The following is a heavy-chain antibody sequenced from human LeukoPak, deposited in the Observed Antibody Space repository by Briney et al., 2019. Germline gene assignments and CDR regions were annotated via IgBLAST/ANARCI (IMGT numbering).Heavy chain of an antibody. D-gene: IGHD3-9*01. CDR2: ISSSGSTI. V-gene: IGHV3-48*03. CDR1: GFTFSSYE. CDR3: ARIHLRYFDY. Sequence: GGSLRLSCAASGFTFSSYEMNWVRQAPGKGLEWVSYISSSGSTIYYADSVKGRFTISRDNAKNSLYLQMNSLRAEDTAVYYCARIHLRYFDYWGQGTLVTVSS. J-gene: IGHJ4*02.